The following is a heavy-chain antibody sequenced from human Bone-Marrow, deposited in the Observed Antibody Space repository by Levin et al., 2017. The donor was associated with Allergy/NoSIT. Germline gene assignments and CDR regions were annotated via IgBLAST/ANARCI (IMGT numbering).Heavy chain of an antibody. V-gene: IGHV3-23*01. Sequence: GESLKISCAASGFTFSSYAMSWVRQAPGKGLEWVSAISGSGGSTYYADSVKGRFTISRDNSKNTLYLQMNSLRAEDTAVYYCAKDRITIFGVVITAFDYWGQGTLVTVSS. CDR2: ISGSGGST. CDR1: GFTFSSYA. D-gene: IGHD3-3*01. J-gene: IGHJ4*02. CDR3: AKDRITIFGVVITAFDY.